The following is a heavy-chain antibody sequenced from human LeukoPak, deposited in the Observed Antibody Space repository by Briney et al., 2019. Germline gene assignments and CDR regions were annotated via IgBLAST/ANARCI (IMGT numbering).Heavy chain of an antibody. J-gene: IGHJ6*04. CDR1: GYTFTSYG. V-gene: IGHV1-18*01. Sequence: GASVKVSCKASGYTFTSYGISWVRQAPGQGLEWMGWISAYNGNTNYAQKLQGRVTMTTDTSTSTAYMELRSLRSDDTAVYYCARWENYDILTGYLNVWGKGTTVTVSS. CDR2: ISAYNGNT. CDR3: ARWENYDILTGYLNV. D-gene: IGHD3-9*01.